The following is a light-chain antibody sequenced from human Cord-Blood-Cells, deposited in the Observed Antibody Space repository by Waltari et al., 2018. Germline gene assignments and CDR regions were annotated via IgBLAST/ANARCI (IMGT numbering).Light chain of an antibody. CDR1: SANIGRNY. CDR2: GNN. CDR3: AAWDDSRSRV. Sequence: QSVLTQPPSASGAPGRRATNSCSGSSANIGRNYAYWYQQLPRTAPKLLIQGNNQRPSGVPDRFSASTSATSASLAISGLRSEDEADHDCAAWDDSRSRVFAAWITLTVL. J-gene: IGLJ3*02. V-gene: IGLV1-47*01.